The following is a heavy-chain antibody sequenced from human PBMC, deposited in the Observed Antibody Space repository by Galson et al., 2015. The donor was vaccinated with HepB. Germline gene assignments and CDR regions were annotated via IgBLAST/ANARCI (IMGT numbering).Heavy chain of an antibody. CDR2: ISYDGSDK. D-gene: IGHD1-7*01. Sequence: SLRLSCAASGFTFANYGLHWVRQAPGKGLEWVAIISYDGSDKKYADSVKGRFTVSRDNSKNTLYLQMHSVRTEDTAVYYCAREDNWNYWVYWGQGTQVTVSS. V-gene: IGHV3-30*03. CDR1: GFTFANYG. CDR3: AREDNWNYWVY. J-gene: IGHJ4*02.